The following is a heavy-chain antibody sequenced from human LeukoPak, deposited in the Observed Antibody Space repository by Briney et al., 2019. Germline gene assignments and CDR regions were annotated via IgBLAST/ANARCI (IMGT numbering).Heavy chain of an antibody. CDR3: AKDQGYDSSGYPYYYYYGMDV. CDR1: GFTFSSYA. CDR2: ISYDGSNK. D-gene: IGHD3-22*01. Sequence: SGGSLRLSCAASGFTFSSYAMHWVRQAPGKGLEWVAVISYDGSNKYYADSVKGRFTISRDNSKNTLYLQMNSLRAEDTAVYYCAKDQGYDSSGYPYYYYYGMDVWGQGTTVTVSS. J-gene: IGHJ6*02. V-gene: IGHV3-30-3*01.